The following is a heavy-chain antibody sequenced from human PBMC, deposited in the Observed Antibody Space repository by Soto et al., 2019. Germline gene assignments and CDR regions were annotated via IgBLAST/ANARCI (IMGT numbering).Heavy chain of an antibody. CDR2: ISAYNGNT. J-gene: IGHJ4*02. Sequence: QVQLVQSGAEVKKPGASVKVSCKASGYTFTSYGISWVRQAPGQGLEWMGWISAYNGNTNYAQKLQGRVTMTTDTSTRTDYLELRRLRSDASAVYYCARRKVVPAAVVDYWGQGTLVTVSS. D-gene: IGHD2-2*01. CDR1: GYTFTSYG. CDR3: ARRKVVPAAVVDY. V-gene: IGHV1-18*01.